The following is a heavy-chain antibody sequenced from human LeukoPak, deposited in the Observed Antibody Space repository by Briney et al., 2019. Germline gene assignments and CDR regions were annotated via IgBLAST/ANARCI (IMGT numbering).Heavy chain of an antibody. J-gene: IGHJ2*01. V-gene: IGHV4-59*01. D-gene: IGHD4-17*01. CDR1: GGSISRYY. Sequence: SETLSLTCTVAGGSISRYYWSWIRQPPGKGLEWVGYIYYSGSTNYNPSLKSRVTRSVDTSKNQFSLKLSSVTAADTAVYYCARDLATVTTNWYFDLWGRGTLVTVSS. CDR3: ARDLATVTTNWYFDL. CDR2: IYYSGST.